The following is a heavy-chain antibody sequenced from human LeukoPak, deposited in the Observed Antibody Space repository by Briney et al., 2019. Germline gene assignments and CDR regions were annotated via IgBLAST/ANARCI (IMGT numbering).Heavy chain of an antibody. J-gene: IGHJ3*02. CDR1: GGSISSYY. CDR3: TTGNAFDI. CDR2: IYYSGST. Sequence: PSETLPLTCTVSGGSISSYYWSWIRQPPGKGLGWIGYIYYSGSTNYNPSLKSRVTISVDTSKNQFSLKLSSVTAADTAVYYCTTGNAFDIWGQGTMVTVSS. V-gene: IGHV4-59*01. D-gene: IGHD4-17*01.